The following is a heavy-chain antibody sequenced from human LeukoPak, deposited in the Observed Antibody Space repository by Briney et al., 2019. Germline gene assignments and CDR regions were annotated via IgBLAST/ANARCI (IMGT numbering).Heavy chain of an antibody. CDR2: IKSRAYGGTT. V-gene: IGHV3-15*01. Sequence: SGGSLRLSCAASGFTFGNTWMTWVCQAPGKGLEWVGRIKSRAYGGTTDYAAPVKGSFTISRDDSKNTLYLQMNSLKTEDTAVYYCTTHGYYASGSHDYWGQGTLVTVSS. D-gene: IGHD3-10*01. CDR3: TTHGYYASGSHDY. J-gene: IGHJ4*02. CDR1: GFTFGNTW.